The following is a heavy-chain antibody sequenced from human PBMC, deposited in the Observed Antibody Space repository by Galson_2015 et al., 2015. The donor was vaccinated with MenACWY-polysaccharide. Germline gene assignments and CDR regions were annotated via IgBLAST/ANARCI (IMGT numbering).Heavy chain of an antibody. CDR2: TRNKANSYTT. CDR3: AKESSTMIVVGSFFDY. Sequence: SLRLSCAASGFTFSDHYMDWVRQAPGKGLEWVGRTRNKANSYTTEYAASVKGRFTISRDGSKNSLYLQMNSLRAEDTAVYYCAKESSTMIVVGSFFDYWGQGTLVTVSS. J-gene: IGHJ4*02. V-gene: IGHV3-72*01. CDR1: GFTFSDHY. D-gene: IGHD3-22*01.